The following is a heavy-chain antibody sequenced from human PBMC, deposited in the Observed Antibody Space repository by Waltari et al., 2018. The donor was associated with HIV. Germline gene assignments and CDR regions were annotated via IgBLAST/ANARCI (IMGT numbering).Heavy chain of an antibody. D-gene: IGHD3-3*01. CDR3: TMALRSGNYTTVYFEY. CDR2: ISAYHGHT. Sequence: QVQPVQSGAEVKKPGVSVKVSCMASGYPFTSYGISWLRQALGQGLECMGWISAYHGHTHNARTLQGRVTIATDNSASAAEMHLRSLSSDAAAFNYRTMALRSGNYTTVYFEYSAQGTMVT. J-gene: IGHJ4*02. V-gene: IGHV1-18*01. CDR1: GYPFTSYG.